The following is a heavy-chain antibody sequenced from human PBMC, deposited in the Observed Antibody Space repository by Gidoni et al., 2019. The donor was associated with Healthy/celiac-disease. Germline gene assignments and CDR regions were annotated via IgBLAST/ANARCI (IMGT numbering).Heavy chain of an antibody. CDR1: GYTLTELS. CDR3: VTASHIAVAIIPTFDY. Sequence: QVQVVQSGAEVKKPGASVKVSCKVSGYTLTELSIHWVRQAPGKGLEWMGGFDPEDGETIYAQKLQGRVTMTEDTSTDTAYMELSRLRSEDTAMYYCVTASHIAVAIIPTFDYWGQGTLVTVSS. J-gene: IGHJ4*02. CDR2: FDPEDGET. D-gene: IGHD6-19*01. V-gene: IGHV1-24*01.